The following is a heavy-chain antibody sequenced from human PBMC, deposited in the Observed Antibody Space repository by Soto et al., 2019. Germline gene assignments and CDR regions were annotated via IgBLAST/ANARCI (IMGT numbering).Heavy chain of an antibody. CDR3: ASSGVPYYYDSSGSPPLF. J-gene: IGHJ4*02. D-gene: IGHD3-22*01. CDR1: GGTFSSYA. V-gene: IGHV1-69*13. Sequence: VKVSCKASGGTFSSYAISWVRQAPGQGLEWMGGIIPIFGTANYAQKFQGRVTITADESTSTAYMELSSLRSEDTAVYYCASSGVPYYYDSSGSPPLFWGQGTLVTVSS. CDR2: IIPIFGTA.